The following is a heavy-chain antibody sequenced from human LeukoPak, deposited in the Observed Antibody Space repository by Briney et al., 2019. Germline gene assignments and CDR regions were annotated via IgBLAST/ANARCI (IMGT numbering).Heavy chain of an antibody. CDR3: ARAREYLAIDY. J-gene: IGHJ4*02. CDR1: GFTVSSNY. D-gene: IGHD2/OR15-2a*01. Sequence: PGGSLILSCAASGFTVSSNYMNWVRQAPGKGLEWVSVLYSACNTFYADSVKGRFTISRDNSKNTLYLQMNSLRPEDTAVYYCARAREYLAIDYWGQGTLVTVSS. V-gene: IGHV3-66*02. CDR2: LYSACNT.